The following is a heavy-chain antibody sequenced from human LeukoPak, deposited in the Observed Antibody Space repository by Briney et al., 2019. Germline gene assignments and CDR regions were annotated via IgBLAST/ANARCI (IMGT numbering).Heavy chain of an antibody. CDR1: GYTFTGYY. CDR3: ARDREPGYSGYDLGGPYYYGMDV. J-gene: IGHJ6*02. V-gene: IGHV1-2*02. D-gene: IGHD5-12*01. CDR2: INPNSGGT. Sequence: ASVKVSCKASGYTFTGYYMHWVRQAPGQGLEWMGWINPNSGGTNYAQKFQGRVTMTRDTSISTAYMELSRLRSDDTAVYYCARDREPGYSGYDLGGPYYYGMDVWGQGTTVTVSS.